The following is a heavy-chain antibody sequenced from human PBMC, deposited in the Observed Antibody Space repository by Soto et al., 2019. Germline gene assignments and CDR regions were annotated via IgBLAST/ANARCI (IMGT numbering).Heavy chain of an antibody. CDR2: INHSGST. CDR3: ARGLRYDILTGLWNLGNHDAFDI. J-gene: IGHJ3*02. Sequence: PSETLSLTCAVYGGSFSGYYWSWIRQPPGKGLEWIGEINHSGSTNYNPSLKSRVTISVDTSKNQFSLKLSSVTAADTAVYYCARGLRYDILTGLWNLGNHDAFDIWGQGTMVTVSS. CDR1: GGSFSGYY. V-gene: IGHV4-34*01. D-gene: IGHD3-9*01.